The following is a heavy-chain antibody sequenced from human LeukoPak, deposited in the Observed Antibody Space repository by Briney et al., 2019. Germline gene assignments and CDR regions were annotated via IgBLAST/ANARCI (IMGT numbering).Heavy chain of an antibody. Sequence: PSETLSLTCIVSGGSIYSYYWSCIRQPPGKGLEWIGHIYQSGSTYYNPSLNSRVTISVDRSKNQFSLILTSVTAADTAVYYCARDTYIAVAATRYPPLDYWGQGTLVTVSS. J-gene: IGHJ4*02. CDR3: ARDTYIAVAATRYPPLDY. CDR2: IYQSGST. CDR1: GGSIYSYY. V-gene: IGHV4-59*12. D-gene: IGHD6-19*01.